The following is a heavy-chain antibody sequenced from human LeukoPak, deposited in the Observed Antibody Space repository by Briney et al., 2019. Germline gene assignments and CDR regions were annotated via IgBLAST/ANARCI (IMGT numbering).Heavy chain of an antibody. Sequence: GGSLSLSCAASGFTLSKHWMTWVRQAPGKGLECVAIIKQDGSEKYYVNSVKGRFTISRDNAKNSLYLQMNSLRVEDTAVYYCGREWAVDFWGQGTLVTVSS. J-gene: IGHJ4*02. CDR1: GFTLSKHW. V-gene: IGHV3-7*01. CDR3: GREWAVDF. CDR2: IKQDGSEK.